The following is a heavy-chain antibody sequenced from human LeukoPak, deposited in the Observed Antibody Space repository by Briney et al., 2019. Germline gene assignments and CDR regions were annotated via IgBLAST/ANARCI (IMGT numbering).Heavy chain of an antibody. CDR3: AAPHGGSSGWYNWFDP. V-gene: IGHV1-69*06. CDR1: GHSFINYA. Sequence: ASVKVSCKASGHSFINYAIRGVRQAPGQGLEWMGGIIPIFGTANYAQKFQGRVTITADKSTSTAYMELSSLRSEDTAVYYCAAPHGGSSGWYNWFDPWGQGTLVTASS. D-gene: IGHD6-19*01. J-gene: IGHJ5*02. CDR2: IIPIFGTA.